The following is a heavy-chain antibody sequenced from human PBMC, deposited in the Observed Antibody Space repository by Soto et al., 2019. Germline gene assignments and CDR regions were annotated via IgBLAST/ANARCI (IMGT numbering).Heavy chain of an antibody. CDR3: VRGGRSYGSYDSFDI. CDR1: GYSFTSYW. Sequence: RGESLKISCKGSGYSFTSYWIGWVRQMPGKGLEWMGIIYPGDSDTRYSPSFQGQVTISADKSISTAYLQWSSLKASDTAMYYCVRGGRSYGSYDSFDIWGQGTLVTVSS. D-gene: IGHD5-18*01. J-gene: IGHJ3*02. CDR2: IYPGDSDT. V-gene: IGHV5-51*01.